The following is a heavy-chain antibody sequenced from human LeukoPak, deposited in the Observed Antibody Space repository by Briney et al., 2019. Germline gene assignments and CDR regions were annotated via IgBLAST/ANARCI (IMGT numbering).Heavy chain of an antibody. V-gene: IGHV4-59*01. CDR2: IYYTGST. D-gene: IGHD5-12*01. J-gene: IGHJ3*02. Sequence: SETLSLTCTVSGDSISTYYWSWLRQPPGKGLEWIGYIYYTGSTNYNPSLKSRVTISVDTSKNQFSLKLSSVTAADTAVYYCARVYGAGYDFRGAFDIWGQGTMVTVS. CDR3: ARVYGAGYDFRGAFDI. CDR1: GDSISTYY.